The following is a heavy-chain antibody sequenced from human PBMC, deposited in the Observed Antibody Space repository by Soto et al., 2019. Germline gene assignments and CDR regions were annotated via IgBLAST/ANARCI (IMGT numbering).Heavy chain of an antibody. J-gene: IGHJ6*02. CDR3: ARMGDVPYYYYGMEV. Sequence: QVQLVQSGAEVKKPGASVKVSCKASGYTFSTYGISWVRQAPGQGLEWMGWINGYNGNTNYAPKLQGRITMTTDTSTTTAYMELRSLRSDDTAVYYCARMGDVPYYYYGMEVWGHGTMVTVSS. CDR1: GYTFSTYG. V-gene: IGHV1-18*01. CDR2: INGYNGNT. D-gene: IGHD3-16*01.